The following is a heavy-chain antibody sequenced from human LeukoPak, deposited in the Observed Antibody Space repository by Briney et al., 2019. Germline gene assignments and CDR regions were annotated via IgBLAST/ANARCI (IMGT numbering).Heavy chain of an antibody. CDR2: IYYSGST. J-gene: IGHJ4*02. Sequence: PSETLSLTCAVYGGSFSGYYRSWIRQPPGKGLEWIGYIYYSGSTYYNPSLKSRVTISVDTSKNQFSLKLSSVTAADTAVYYCARAYQLPYYFDYWGQGTLVTVSS. CDR1: GGSFSGYY. D-gene: IGHD2-2*01. CDR3: ARAYQLPYYFDY. V-gene: IGHV4-34*09.